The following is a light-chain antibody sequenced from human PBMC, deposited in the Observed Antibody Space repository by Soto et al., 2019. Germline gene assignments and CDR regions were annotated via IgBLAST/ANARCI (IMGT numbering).Light chain of an antibody. CDR3: QQYHHWPPIT. CDR1: QSVSSS. V-gene: IGKV3-15*01. Sequence: EIVLTQSPGTLSLSPGERATLSCRASQSVSSSLAWYQQKPGQAPRLLIYGASSRATGIPARFSGSGSGTEFTLTISSLQSEDFAVYYCQQYHHWPPITFGQGTKVDFK. J-gene: IGKJ1*01. CDR2: GAS.